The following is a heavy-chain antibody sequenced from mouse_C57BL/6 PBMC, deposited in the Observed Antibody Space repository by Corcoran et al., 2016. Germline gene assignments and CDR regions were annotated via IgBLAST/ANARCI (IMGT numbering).Heavy chain of an antibody. Sequence: EVQLQQSGPDLVKPGASVKISCKASGYTYTDYYMNRVKQSHGKSLEWIGDINPNNGGTSYNQKFKGKATLTVDKSSSTAYMELRSLTSEDSAVYYCAIYDGYYVNFDYWGQGTTLTVSS. D-gene: IGHD2-3*01. CDR2: INPNNGGT. CDR3: AIYDGYYVNFDY. J-gene: IGHJ2*01. CDR1: GYTYTDYY. V-gene: IGHV1-26*01.